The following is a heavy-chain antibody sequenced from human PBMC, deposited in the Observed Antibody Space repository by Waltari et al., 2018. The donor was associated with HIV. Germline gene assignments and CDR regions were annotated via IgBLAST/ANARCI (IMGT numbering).Heavy chain of an antibody. V-gene: IGHV4-39*07. CDR2: SYYSEST. CDR3: ARDRALLRLGELSPGAFDI. Sequence: QLQLQESGPGLVKPSETLSLTCTVAGGSISRSSYDWGWVRQPPGKGLEWIGSSYYSESTYYNPSLKSRVTISVDTSKNQFSLKLSSVTAADTDVYYCARDRALLRLGELSPGAFDIWGQGTMVTVSS. J-gene: IGHJ3*02. D-gene: IGHD3-16*02. CDR1: GGSISRSSYD.